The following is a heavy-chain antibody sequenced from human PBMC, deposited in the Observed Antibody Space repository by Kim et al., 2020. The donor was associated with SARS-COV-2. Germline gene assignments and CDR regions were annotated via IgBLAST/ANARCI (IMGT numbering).Heavy chain of an antibody. Sequence: SETLSLTCTVSGGSISSGGYYWSWIRQHPGKGLEWIGYIYYSGSTYYNPSLKSRVTISVDTSKNQFSLKLSSVTAADTAVYYCARESRTISFRAHDLDWGQGTLVTVSS. D-gene: IGHD3-3*01. J-gene: IGHJ4*02. CDR1: GGSISSGGYY. V-gene: IGHV4-31*03. CDR2: IYYSGST. CDR3: ARESRTISFRAHDLD.